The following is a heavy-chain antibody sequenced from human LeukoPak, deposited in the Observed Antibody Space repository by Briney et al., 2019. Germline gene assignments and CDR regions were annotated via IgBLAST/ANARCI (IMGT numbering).Heavy chain of an antibody. CDR3: ARGYGDYEADWFDP. CDR1: GGSISSYY. D-gene: IGHD4-17*01. CDR2: IYYSGST. Sequence: PSETLSLTCTVSGGSISSYYWSWIRQPPGKGLEWIGYIYYSGSTNYNPSLKSRVTISVDTSKNQFSLKLSSVTAADTAVYYCARGYGDYEADWFDPWGQGTLVTVSS. V-gene: IGHV4-59*01. J-gene: IGHJ5*02.